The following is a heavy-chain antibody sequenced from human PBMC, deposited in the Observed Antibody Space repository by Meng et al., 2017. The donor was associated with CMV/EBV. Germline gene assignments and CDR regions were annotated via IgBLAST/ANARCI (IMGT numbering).Heavy chain of an antibody. J-gene: IGHJ4*02. CDR1: GFTFSSYG. V-gene: IGHV3-23*01. D-gene: IGHD6-19*01. CDR3: AKVEKGLVWGGLDY. Sequence: GESLKISCAASGFTFSSYGMSWVRQAPGKGLEWVAAISGSGGSTYYADSVKGRFTISRDNSKNTLYLQMNSLRAEDTAVYYCAKVEKGLVWGGLDYWGQGTLVTVSS. CDR2: ISGSGGST.